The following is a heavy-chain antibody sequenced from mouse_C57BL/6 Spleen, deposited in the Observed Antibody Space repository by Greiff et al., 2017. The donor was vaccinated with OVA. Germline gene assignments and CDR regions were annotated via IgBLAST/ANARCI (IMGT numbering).Heavy chain of an antibody. V-gene: IGHV1-53*01. CDR2: INPSNGGT. CDR3: ARRGLSTVVATDYFDY. D-gene: IGHD1-1*01. CDR1: GYTFTSYW. J-gene: IGHJ2*01. Sequence: QVQLQQPGTELVKPGASVKLSCKASGYTFTSYWMHWVKQRPGQGLEWIGNINPSNGGTNYNEKFKSKATLTVDKSSSTAYMQLSSLTSEDSAVYYCARRGLSTVVATDYFDYWGQGTTLTVSS.